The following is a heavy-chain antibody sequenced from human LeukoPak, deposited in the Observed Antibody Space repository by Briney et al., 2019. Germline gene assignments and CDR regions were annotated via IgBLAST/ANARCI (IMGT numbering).Heavy chain of an antibody. CDR2: IYYSGST. V-gene: IGHV4-59*08. CDR1: GGSISSYY. CDR3: ASSGWYQDY. Sequence: SETLSLTCTVSGGSISSYYWSWIRQPPGKGLGWIGYIYYSGSTNYNPSLKSRVTISVDTSKNQFSLKLSSVTAADTAVYYCASSGWYQDYWGQGTLVTVSS. J-gene: IGHJ4*02. D-gene: IGHD6-19*01.